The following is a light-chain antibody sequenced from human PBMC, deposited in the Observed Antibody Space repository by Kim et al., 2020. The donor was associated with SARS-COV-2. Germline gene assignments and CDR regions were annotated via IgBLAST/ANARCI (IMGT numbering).Light chain of an antibody. CDR1: RSDVHGSNY. Sequence: GQSVTISCTGTRSDVHGSNYVSWYQQHPGKAPQILIYDVNKRPSGVPDRFSGSKSANTAPLTISGLQAEDEANYYCCSSAGSYTWVFGGGTQLTVL. J-gene: IGLJ3*02. V-gene: IGLV2-11*03. CDR2: DVN. CDR3: CSSAGSYTWV.